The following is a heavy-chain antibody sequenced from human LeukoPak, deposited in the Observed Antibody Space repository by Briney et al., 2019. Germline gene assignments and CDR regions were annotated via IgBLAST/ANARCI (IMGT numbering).Heavy chain of an antibody. CDR2: IRYDGSNK. Sequence: PGGSLRLSCAASGFTFSSYGMHWVRQAPGKGLEWVAFIRYDGSNKYYAGSVKGRFTISRDNSKNTLYLQMNSLRAEDTAVYYCAKDRVTYYDFLREMDWFDPWGQGTLVTVSS. V-gene: IGHV3-30*02. CDR3: AKDRVTYYDFLREMDWFDP. J-gene: IGHJ5*02. CDR1: GFTFSSYG. D-gene: IGHD3-3*01.